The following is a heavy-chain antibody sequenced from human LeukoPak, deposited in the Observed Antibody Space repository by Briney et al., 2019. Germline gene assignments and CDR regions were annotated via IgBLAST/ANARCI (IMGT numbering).Heavy chain of an antibody. V-gene: IGHV3-30*04. CDR3: ARDPGQLPSSIDY. J-gene: IGHJ4*02. CDR1: GFTFSSYA. CDR2: ISYDGSNK. Sequence: PGGSLRLSCAASGFTFSSYAMHWVRQAPGKGLEWVAVISYDGSNKYYADSVKGRFTISRDNSKNTLYLQMNSLRAEDTAVYYCARDPGQLPSSIDYWGQGTLVTVSS. D-gene: IGHD3-10*01.